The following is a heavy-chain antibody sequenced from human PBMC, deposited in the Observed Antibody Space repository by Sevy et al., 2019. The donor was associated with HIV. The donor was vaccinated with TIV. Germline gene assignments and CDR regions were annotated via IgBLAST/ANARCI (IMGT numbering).Heavy chain of an antibody. D-gene: IGHD3-10*01. J-gene: IGHJ6*03. CDR1: GGSFSGYY. CDR3: ARRGITMVRGYYYYYMDV. Sequence: LSLTCAVYGGSFSGYYWSWIRQPPGKGLEWIGEINHSGSTNYNPSLKSRVTISVDTSKNQFSLKLSSVTAADTAVYYCARRGITMVRGYYYYYMDVWGKGTTVTVSS. CDR2: INHSGST. V-gene: IGHV4-34*01.